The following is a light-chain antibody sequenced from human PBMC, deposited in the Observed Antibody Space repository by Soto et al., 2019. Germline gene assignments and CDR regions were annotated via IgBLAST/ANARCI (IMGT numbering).Light chain of an antibody. CDR2: HAS. V-gene: IGKV1-5*01. J-gene: IGKJ1*01. Sequence: DIQMTQCPSTLSAAAGDRVTIACRASQRIXTWLAWYKWKPGKAPKFLXDHASNLARGGPSRLSGSGSVTEFTLTISSLQPYDFATYYCQQYNSDSRTFGQGTKVDIK. CDR1: QRIXTW. CDR3: QQYNSDSRT.